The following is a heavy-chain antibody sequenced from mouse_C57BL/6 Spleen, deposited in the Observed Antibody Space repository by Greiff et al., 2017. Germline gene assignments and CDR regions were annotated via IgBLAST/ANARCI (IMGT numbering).Heavy chain of an antibody. V-gene: IGHV5-4*01. CDR1: GFTFSSYA. J-gene: IGHJ4*01. Sequence: EVQLVESGGGLVKPGGSLKLSCAASGFTFSSYAMSWVRQTPEKRLEWVATISDGGSYTSYPDNVKGRFTISRDNAKNNLYLQMSHLKSEDTAMYYCASRKFYAMDYWGQGTSVTVSS. CDR2: ISDGGSYT. CDR3: ASRKFYAMDY.